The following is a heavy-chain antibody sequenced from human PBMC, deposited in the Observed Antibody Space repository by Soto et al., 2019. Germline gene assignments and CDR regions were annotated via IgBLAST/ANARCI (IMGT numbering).Heavy chain of an antibody. CDR1: GGSISSGGVYF. J-gene: IGHJ5*02. CDR2: INHYGTT. Sequence: QVQLQESGPGLVKPSQTLSLTCTVSGGSISSGGVYFWSWIRQHPGKGLEWIGYINHYGTTYYTPSLRSRVTISVDTSKNQFSLKLDSVTAADTALYYCARDSYGSNLFDPWGQGALVTVSS. D-gene: IGHD4-17*01. V-gene: IGHV4-31*03. CDR3: ARDSYGSNLFDP.